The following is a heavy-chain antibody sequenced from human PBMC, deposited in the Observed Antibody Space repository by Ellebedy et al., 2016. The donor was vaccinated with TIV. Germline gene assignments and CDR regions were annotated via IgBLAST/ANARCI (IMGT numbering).Heavy chain of an antibody. CDR1: GFSLSNSF. V-gene: IGHV3-23*01. CDR3: ARVLTMADYFWYGMDV. J-gene: IGHJ6*02. Sequence: GGSLRLXCAASGFSLSNSFMSWIRQAPGKGLEWVSTLTADGRSTYYADSVKGRFTISRENSKNTLYFQLNSLRAEDTAVYYCARVLTMADYFWYGMDVWGQGTKVTVSS. D-gene: IGHD5-12*01. CDR2: LTADGRST.